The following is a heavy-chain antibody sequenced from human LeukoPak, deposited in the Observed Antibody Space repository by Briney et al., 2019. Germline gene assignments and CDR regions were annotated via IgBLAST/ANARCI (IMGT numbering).Heavy chain of an antibody. CDR2: IYSGGST. J-gene: IGHJ4*02. CDR1: GFTVSSNY. D-gene: IGHD6-13*01. V-gene: IGHV3-66*01. CDR3: VRAIAAARDY. Sequence: GGSLRLFCAASGFTVSSNYMSWVRQAPGKGLEWVSVIYSGGSTYYADSVKGRFTISRDNAKNTLYLQMNSLRAEDTAVYYCVRAIAAARDYWGQGTLVTVSS.